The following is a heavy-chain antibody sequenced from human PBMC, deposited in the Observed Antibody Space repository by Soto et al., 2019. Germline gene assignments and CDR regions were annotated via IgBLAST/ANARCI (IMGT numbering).Heavy chain of an antibody. D-gene: IGHD2-15*01. V-gene: IGHV1-18*01. Sequence: QVQLVQSGAEVKKPGASEKVSCKASGYTFTSYGISWVRQAPGQGLEWMGWISAYNGNTNYAQKLQGRVTMTTDTCTSTAYRELRSLRSDDTAVYYCARGGRSQYCSGGSCYRYWGQGTLVTVAS. CDR1: GYTFTSYG. J-gene: IGHJ4*02. CDR2: ISAYNGNT. CDR3: ARGGRSQYCSGGSCYRY.